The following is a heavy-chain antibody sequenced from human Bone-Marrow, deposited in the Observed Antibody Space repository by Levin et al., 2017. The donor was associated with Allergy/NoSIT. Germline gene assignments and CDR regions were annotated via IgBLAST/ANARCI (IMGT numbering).Heavy chain of an antibody. CDR1: GYTFINYA. D-gene: IGHD2-2*01. Sequence: GESLKISCKASGYTFINYALNWVRQAPGQGLEWMGQINTNTGNPMYAQGFTGRFVFSLDTSVSTAYLQIHNLEAADTAVYYCAVKYRYFYMDVWGKGTTVTVSS. J-gene: IGHJ6*03. CDR3: AVKYRYFYMDV. V-gene: IGHV7-4-1*01. CDR2: INTNTGNP.